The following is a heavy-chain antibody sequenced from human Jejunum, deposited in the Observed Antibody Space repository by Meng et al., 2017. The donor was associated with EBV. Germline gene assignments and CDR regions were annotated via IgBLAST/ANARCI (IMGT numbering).Heavy chain of an antibody. Sequence: QVRLVQSEVEGKKPGASVKVSCKASGYTFTGYFMHWVRQAPGQGFEWMGRINPNSGGTNYVEKFQGRVTMTGDTSISTAYMELNSLKSDDTAVYYCATGNYGDYSGSDYWGQGTLVTVSA. CDR2: INPNSGGT. CDR3: ATGNYGDYSGSDY. CDR1: GYTFTGYF. J-gene: IGHJ4*02. D-gene: IGHD4-17*01. V-gene: IGHV1-2*06.